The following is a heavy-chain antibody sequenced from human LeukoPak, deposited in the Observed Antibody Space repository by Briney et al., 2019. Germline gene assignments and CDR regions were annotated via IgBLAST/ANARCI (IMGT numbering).Heavy chain of an antibody. CDR2: ISYDGSNK. V-gene: IGHV3-30-3*01. J-gene: IGHJ4*02. CDR3: ARDHGERAATGTFDY. Sequence: PGRSLRLSCAASGFTFSSYAMHWVRQAPGKGLEWVAVISYDGSNKYYADSVKGRFTISRDNSKNTLYLQMNSLRAEDTAVYYCARDHGERAATGTFDYWGQGTLVTVSS. CDR1: GFTFSSYA. D-gene: IGHD6-13*01.